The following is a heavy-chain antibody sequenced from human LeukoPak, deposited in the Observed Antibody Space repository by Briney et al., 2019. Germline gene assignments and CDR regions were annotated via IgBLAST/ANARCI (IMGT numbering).Heavy chain of an antibody. D-gene: IGHD2-15*01. J-gene: IGHJ4*02. CDR2: LHSGGRT. V-gene: IGHV3-66*01. CDR3: ARESGGSYYLDY. Sequence: PGGSLRLSCAASGFTFSTYSMNWVRQAPGKGLEWVSVLHSGGRTYYADSVKDRFTISRDNSKNTLYLQINGLRAEDTAVYYCARESGGSYYLDYWGQGTLVTVSS. CDR1: GFTFSTYS.